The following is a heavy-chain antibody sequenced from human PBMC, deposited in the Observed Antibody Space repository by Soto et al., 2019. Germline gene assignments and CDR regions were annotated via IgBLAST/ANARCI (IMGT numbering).Heavy chain of an antibody. CDR2: IRGGGGDT. Sequence: EVQLLESGGGLVQPGGSLRLSCAASGFTFSAYAMSWVRQAPGKGLQWVSAIRGGGGDTYYADSVKGRFTISRDNSKNTLYLQMQSLRAEDTAVYYCAKGGTSSGPYYYGMDVWGQGTTVTVSS. J-gene: IGHJ6*02. V-gene: IGHV3-23*01. CDR1: GFTFSAYA. CDR3: AKGGTSSGPYYYGMDV. D-gene: IGHD6-19*01.